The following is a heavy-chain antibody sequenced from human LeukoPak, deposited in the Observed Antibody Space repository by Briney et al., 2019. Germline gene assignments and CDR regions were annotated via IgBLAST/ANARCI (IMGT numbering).Heavy chain of an antibody. CDR3: ARGQDFWSGYYTAGVDY. D-gene: IGHD3-3*01. Sequence: ASVKVSCEASGYTFTSYDINWVRQATGQGLEWMGWMNPNSGNTGYAQKFQGRVTMTRNTSISTAYMELSSLRSEDTAVYYCARGQDFWSGYYTAGVDYWGQGTLVTVSS. CDR1: GYTFTSYD. J-gene: IGHJ4*02. V-gene: IGHV1-8*01. CDR2: MNPNSGNT.